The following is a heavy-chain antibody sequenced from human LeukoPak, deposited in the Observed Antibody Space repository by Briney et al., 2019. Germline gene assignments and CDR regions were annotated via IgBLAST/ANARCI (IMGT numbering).Heavy chain of an antibody. CDR2: MNPNSGNT. J-gene: IGHJ5*02. CDR3: ARGRSSSGWYEGP. Sequence: ASVKVSCKASGYTFTSYDINWVRQATGQGLEWMGWMNPNSGNTGYAQKFQGRVTMTRNTSISTAYMELSSQRSEDTAVYYCARGRSSSGWYEGPWGQGTLVTVSS. CDR1: GYTFTSYD. V-gene: IGHV1-8*01. D-gene: IGHD6-19*01.